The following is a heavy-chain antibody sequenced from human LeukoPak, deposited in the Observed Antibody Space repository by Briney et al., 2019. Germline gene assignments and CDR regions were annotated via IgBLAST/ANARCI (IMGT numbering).Heavy chain of an antibody. CDR1: GGSISSSNW. CDR3: ARPHQPGIAAAVLDY. D-gene: IGHD6-13*01. J-gene: IGHJ4*02. CDR2: MYPSGST. V-gene: IGHV4-4*02. Sequence: SGTLSLTCAVSGGSISSSNWWSWVRQPPGKGLEWIGEMYPSGSTNYNPSLKSRVTISIDKSKNQFSLKLTSVTAADTAVYYCARPHQPGIAAAVLDYWGQGTLVTVSS.